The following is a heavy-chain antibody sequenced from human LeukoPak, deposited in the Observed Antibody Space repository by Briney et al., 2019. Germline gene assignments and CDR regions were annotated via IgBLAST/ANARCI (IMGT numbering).Heavy chain of an antibody. CDR3: ARPCIHSWASYAFDI. V-gene: IGHV4-59*08. CDR1: GGSISNYY. Sequence: SETLSLTCTVSGGSISNYYWSWIRQPPGKGLEWIGYIYSSGSTNYNPSLKSRVTISVDPSKNQFSLKLSSVTAADTAVYYCARPCIHSWASYAFDIWGQGTMVTVS. D-gene: IGHD2-21*01. J-gene: IGHJ3*02. CDR2: IYSSGST.